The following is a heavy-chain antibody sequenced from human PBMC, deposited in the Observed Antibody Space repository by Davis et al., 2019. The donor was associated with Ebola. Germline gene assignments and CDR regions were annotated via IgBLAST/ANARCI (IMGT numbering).Heavy chain of an antibody. CDR1: GFSFSSYW. V-gene: IGHV3-7*03. D-gene: IGHD5-24*01. J-gene: IGHJ4*02. CDR3: TRDRGWLQSDY. CDR2: IKPDGSWA. Sequence: GESLKISCAASGFSFSSYWMSWVRQAPGRGLEWVAFIKPDGSWANYVESVRGRFTISRDNAKNSMYLQMSSLRVEDTATYFCTRDRGWLQSDYWGQGTLLTVSS.